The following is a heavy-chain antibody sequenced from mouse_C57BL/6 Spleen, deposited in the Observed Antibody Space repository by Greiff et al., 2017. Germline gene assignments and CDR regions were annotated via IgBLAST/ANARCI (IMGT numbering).Heavy chain of an antibody. D-gene: IGHD2-12*01. Sequence: QVQLKQSGAELVKPGASVKISCKASGYAFSSYWMNWVKQRPGKGLEWIGQIYPGDGDTNYNGKFKGKATLTADKSSSTAYMQLSSLTSEDSAVYFCARKGELTTGFAYWGQGTLVTVSA. V-gene: IGHV1-80*01. CDR1: GYAFSSYW. CDR3: ARKGELTTGFAY. CDR2: IYPGDGDT. J-gene: IGHJ3*01.